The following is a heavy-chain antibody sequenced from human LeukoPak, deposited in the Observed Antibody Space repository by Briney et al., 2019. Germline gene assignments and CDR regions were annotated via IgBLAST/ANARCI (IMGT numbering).Heavy chain of an antibody. Sequence: ASVKVSCKASGGTFSSYAISWVRQAPGQGLEWMGRIIPILGIANYAQKFQGRVTITADKSTSTAYMELSSLRSEDTAVYYCAIAVAGRSNLWYFELWGRGTLVTVSS. CDR2: IIPILGIA. D-gene: IGHD6-19*01. J-gene: IGHJ2*01. V-gene: IGHV1-69*04. CDR1: GGTFSSYA. CDR3: AIAVAGRSNLWYFEL.